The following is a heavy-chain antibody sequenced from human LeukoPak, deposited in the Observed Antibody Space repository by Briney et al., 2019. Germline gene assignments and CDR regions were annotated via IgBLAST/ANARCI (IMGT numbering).Heavy chain of an antibody. Sequence: GGSLRLSCAASGFTFSSSGMHWVRQAPGKGLEWVAVISYDGSNKYYADSAKGRFTISRDNSKNTLYLQMNSLRAEDTAVYYCAKDSDYGDYLFDYWGQGTLVTVSS. CDR1: GFTFSSSG. D-gene: IGHD4-17*01. V-gene: IGHV3-30*18. CDR2: ISYDGSNK. J-gene: IGHJ4*02. CDR3: AKDSDYGDYLFDY.